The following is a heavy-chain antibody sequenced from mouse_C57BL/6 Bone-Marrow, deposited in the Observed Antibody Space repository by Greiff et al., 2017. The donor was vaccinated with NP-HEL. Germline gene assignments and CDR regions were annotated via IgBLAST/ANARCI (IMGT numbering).Heavy chain of an antibody. CDR3: ARNFAGTSYWYFDV. CDR2: IWRGGST. D-gene: IGHD4-1*01. J-gene: IGHJ1*03. Sequence: VQLQQSGPGLVQPSQSLSITCTVSGFSLTSYGVHWVRQSPGKGLEWLGVIWRGGSTDSYAAFTSRLSISKDSAKSQVFFKMNSLQANDTAIYYCARNFAGTSYWYFDVWGTGTTVTVSS. CDR1: GFSLTSYG. V-gene: IGHV2-2*02.